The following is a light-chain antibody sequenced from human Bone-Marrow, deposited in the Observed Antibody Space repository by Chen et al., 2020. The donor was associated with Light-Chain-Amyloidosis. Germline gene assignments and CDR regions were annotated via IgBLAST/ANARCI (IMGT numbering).Light chain of an antibody. CDR3: QQYGTSPLT. CDR2: GSS. J-gene: IGKJ4*01. CDR1: QTISSNY. V-gene: IGKV3-20*01. Sequence: EIVFSQSPGTLTVSPGEGANLYCRASQTISSNYLTWYQQKFGQAPMLLIYGSSSRATGIPDRFTGSGSGTDFTLTINRLEPEDFAMYYCQQYGTSPLTFGGGTKVEIK.